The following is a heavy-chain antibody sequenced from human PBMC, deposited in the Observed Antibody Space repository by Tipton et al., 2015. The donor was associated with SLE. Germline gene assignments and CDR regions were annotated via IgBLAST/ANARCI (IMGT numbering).Heavy chain of an antibody. J-gene: IGHJ6*02. D-gene: IGHD6-6*01. CDR1: GGTFSSYA. CDR3: TRRDSSSGPYYYYGMDV. V-gene: IGHV1-69*05. Sequence: QLVQSGAEVKKPGSSVKVSCKASGGTFSSYAISWVRQAPGQGLEWMGGIIPILGIANYAKKFQGRVTVTTDESPSTAYMELSSLRSEDTAVYYCTRRDSSSGPYYYYGMDVWGQGTTVTVSS. CDR2: IIPILGIA.